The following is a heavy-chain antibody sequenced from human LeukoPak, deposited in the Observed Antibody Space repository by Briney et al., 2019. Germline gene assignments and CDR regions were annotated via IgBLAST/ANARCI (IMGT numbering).Heavy chain of an antibody. J-gene: IGHJ4*02. D-gene: IGHD5-24*01. V-gene: IGHV4-39*07. CDR2: IYYSGST. CDR3: ATLRTGDGYNPPYFDY. CDR1: GGSISSSSYY. Sequence: PSETLSLTCTVSGGSISSSSYYWGWIRQPPGKGLEWIGSIYYSGSTYYNPSLKSRVTISVDTSKNQFSLKLSSVTAADTAVYYCATLRTGDGYNPPYFDYWGQGTLVTVSS.